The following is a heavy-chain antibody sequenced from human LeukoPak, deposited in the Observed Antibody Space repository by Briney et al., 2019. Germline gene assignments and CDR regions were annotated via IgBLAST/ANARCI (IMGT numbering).Heavy chain of an antibody. J-gene: IGHJ3*02. CDR1: GYTFTSYD. Sequence: GASVKVSCKASGYTFTSYDINWVRQATGQGLEWMGWMNPNSGNTGYAQKFQGRVTITADESTSTAYMELSSLRSEDTAVYYCARDPTIGYSNYAMAFDIWGQGTMVTVSS. CDR2: MNPNSGNT. D-gene: IGHD4-11*01. V-gene: IGHV1-8*01. CDR3: ARDPTIGYSNYAMAFDI.